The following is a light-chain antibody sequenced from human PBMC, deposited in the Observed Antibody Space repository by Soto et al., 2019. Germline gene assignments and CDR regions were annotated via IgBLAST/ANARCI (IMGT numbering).Light chain of an antibody. Sequence: QSALTQPASVSGSPGQSITISCTGTSSDGGGYNYVSWYQQHPGKAPKLMIYEVSNRPSGVSNRFSGSKSGNTASLTISGLQAEDEAYYYCNSYTSSNVVFGGGTKLTVL. V-gene: IGLV2-14*01. CDR1: SSDGGGYNY. CDR2: EVS. J-gene: IGLJ2*01. CDR3: NSYTSSNVV.